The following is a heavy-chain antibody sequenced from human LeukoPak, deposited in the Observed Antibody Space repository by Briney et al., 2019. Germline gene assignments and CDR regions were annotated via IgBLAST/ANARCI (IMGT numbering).Heavy chain of an antibody. J-gene: IGHJ6*02. Sequence: KASGTLSLTCSVSGGSMTNLYWTWIRQPPGKGLEWIGDIYDSGSTRYNTSLESRVTMSVDTSKNQFSLKLSSVTAADTAVYYCAKGGSTNFYYGDVWGQGTTVTVSS. CDR1: GGSMTNLY. V-gene: IGHV4-59*01. D-gene: IGHD2/OR15-2a*01. CDR2: IYDSGST. CDR3: AKGGSTNFYYGDV.